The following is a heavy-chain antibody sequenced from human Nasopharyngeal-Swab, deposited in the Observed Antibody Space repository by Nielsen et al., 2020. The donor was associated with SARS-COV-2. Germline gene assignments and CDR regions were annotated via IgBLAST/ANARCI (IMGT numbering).Heavy chain of an antibody. V-gene: IGHV3-23*01. CDR3: AKVRYSGYDHYYYYGMGV. CDR1: GFTFSSYA. J-gene: IGHJ6*02. CDR2: ISGSGGST. Sequence: GESLKISCAASGFTFSSYAMSWVRQAPGKGLEWVSAISGSGGSTYYADSVKGRFTISRDNSKNTLYLQMNSLRAEDTAVYYCAKVRYSGYDHYYYYGMGVWGQGTTVTVSS. D-gene: IGHD5-12*01.